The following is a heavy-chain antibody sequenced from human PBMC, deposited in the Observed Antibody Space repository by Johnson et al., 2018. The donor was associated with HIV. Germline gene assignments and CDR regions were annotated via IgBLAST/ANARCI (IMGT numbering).Heavy chain of an antibody. CDR1: GFTFSSYA. CDR3: ASLVGSSSGEAFDI. D-gene: IGHD6-6*01. CDR2: ISYDGSNE. Sequence: QEQLVESGGGVVQPGRSLRLSCAASGFTFSSYAMHWVRQAPGKGLEWVAVISYDGSNEYYVESVKGRFTISRDNSKNTLYLQMNSLRAEDTAVYYCASLVGSSSGEAFDIWGQGTMVTVSS. J-gene: IGHJ3*02. V-gene: IGHV3-30*04.